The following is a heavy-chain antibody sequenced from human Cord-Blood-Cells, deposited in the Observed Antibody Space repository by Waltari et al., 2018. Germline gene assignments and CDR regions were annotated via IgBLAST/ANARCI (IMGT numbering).Heavy chain of an antibody. J-gene: IGHJ2*01. V-gene: IGHV4-34*01. CDR1: GRSYSGYY. CDR3: ARVLQRYFDL. Sequence: QVQLQQWGAGLLKPSETLSLTLAVYGRSYSGYYWSWIRQPPGKGLEWIGEINHSGSTNYNPSLKSRVTISVDTSKNQFSLKLSSVTAADTAVYYCARVLQRYFDLWGRGTLVTVSS. CDR2: INHSGST.